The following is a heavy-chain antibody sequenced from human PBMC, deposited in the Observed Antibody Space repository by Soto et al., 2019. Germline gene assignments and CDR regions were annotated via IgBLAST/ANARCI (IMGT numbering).Heavy chain of an antibody. CDR1: GFTFSDYS. V-gene: IGHV3-21*01. J-gene: IGHJ4*02. CDR3: ARVPGYCSCGTCYYYFDY. CDR2: ISGSRSYI. Sequence: GGSLRLSCAASGFTFSDYSMNWVRQAPGKGLEWVSSISGSRSYIYYADSVKGRFAITRDNAKNSLSLQMTSLRAEDTAVYYCARVPGYCSCGTCYYYFDYWGQGTLVTVSS. D-gene: IGHD2-15*01.